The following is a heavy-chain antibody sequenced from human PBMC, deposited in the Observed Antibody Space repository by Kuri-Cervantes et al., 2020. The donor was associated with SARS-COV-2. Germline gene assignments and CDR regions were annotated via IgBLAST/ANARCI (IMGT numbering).Heavy chain of an antibody. CDR2: ISWDSGSI. J-gene: IGHJ5*02. Sequence: ETLSLTCAASGFTLGDYAMHWVRQAPGKGLEWVSFISWDSGSINYADSVKGRFIISRDNSKNCLYLQMNSLRAEDTALYYCAKAPYDFWSGYHPLTAWGQGTLVTVSS. CDR3: AKAPYDFWSGYHPLTA. CDR1: GFTLGDYA. D-gene: IGHD3-3*01. V-gene: IGHV3-43D*03.